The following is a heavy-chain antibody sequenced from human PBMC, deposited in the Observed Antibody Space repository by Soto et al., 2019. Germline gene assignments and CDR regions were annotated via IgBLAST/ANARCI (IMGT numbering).Heavy chain of an antibody. D-gene: IGHD2-15*01. CDR3: AREGGSCSGPYPPSQYYHMDV. J-gene: IGHJ6*03. V-gene: IGHV3-11*01. CDR1: GFTFSDYY. CDR2: VSTRGSTV. Sequence: PGGSLRLSCVGSGFTFSDYYINWVRQAPGKGLEWISYVSTRGSTVNYADSVEGRFTIFRDNAENSLYLQMNNLRPEDTAIYYCAREGGSCSGPYPPSQYYHMDVWGKGTTVTVS.